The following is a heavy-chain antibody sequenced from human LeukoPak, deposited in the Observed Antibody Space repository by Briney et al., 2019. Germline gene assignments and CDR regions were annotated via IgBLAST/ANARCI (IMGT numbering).Heavy chain of an antibody. CDR1: GGSISSGGYY. CDR3: ATYYSDNSGYLHYFDY. V-gene: IGHV4-30-2*01. CDR2: IYHSGST. Sequence: SETLSLTCTVSGGSISSGGYYWSWIRQPPGKGLEWIGYIYHSGSTYYNPSLKSRVTISVDRSKNQFSLKLSSVTAADTAVYYCATYYSDNSGYLHYFDYWGQGTLVTVSS. J-gene: IGHJ4*02. D-gene: IGHD3-22*01.